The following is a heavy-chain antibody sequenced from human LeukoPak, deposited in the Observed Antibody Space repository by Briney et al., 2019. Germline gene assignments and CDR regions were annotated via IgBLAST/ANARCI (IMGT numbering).Heavy chain of an antibody. CDR2: MNPNSGNT. Sequence: ASVKVSCKASGYTFTSYDINWVRQATGQGLEWMGWMNPNSGNTGYAQKFQGRVTMTRNTSISTAYMELSSLRSEDTAVYYCARSSSWTDYYYYGMDVWGQGTTVTVSS. CDR1: GYTFTSYD. D-gene: IGHD6-13*01. CDR3: ARSSSWTDYYYYGMDV. V-gene: IGHV1-8*01. J-gene: IGHJ6*02.